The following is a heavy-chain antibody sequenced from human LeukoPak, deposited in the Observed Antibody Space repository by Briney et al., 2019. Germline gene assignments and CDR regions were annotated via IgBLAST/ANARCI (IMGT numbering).Heavy chain of an antibody. V-gene: IGHV4-34*01. CDR1: GGSFSGYY. CDR2: INHSGST. J-gene: IGHJ4*02. CDR3: ARPPRDY. Sequence: SETLSLTCAVYGGSFSGYYWSWIRQPPGKGLEWIGEINHSGSTNYNPSLKSRVTISVDTSKNQFSLKLSSVTAADTAVYYCARPPRDYWGQGTLVTVSS.